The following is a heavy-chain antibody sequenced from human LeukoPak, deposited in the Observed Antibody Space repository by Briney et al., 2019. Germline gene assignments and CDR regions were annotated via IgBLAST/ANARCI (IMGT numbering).Heavy chain of an antibody. Sequence: GGSLKLSCAASGFTFSGSAMHWVRQASGKGLEWVGSIRSKANSYSTAYAASVKGRFTISRDDSKNTAYLQMNSLRAEDTAVYYCAKSPGDYYYGMDVWGQGTTVTVSS. CDR3: AKSPGDYYYGMDV. J-gene: IGHJ6*02. CDR2: IRSKANSYST. D-gene: IGHD7-27*01. V-gene: IGHV3-73*01. CDR1: GFTFSGSA.